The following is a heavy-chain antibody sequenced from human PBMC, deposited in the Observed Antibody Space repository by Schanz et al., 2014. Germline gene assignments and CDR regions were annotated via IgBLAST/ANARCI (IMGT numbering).Heavy chain of an antibody. J-gene: IGHJ4*02. Sequence: EVQLVESGGGVVRPGGSLRLSCAASGFGFDDYAMSWVRQAPGKGLEWVSALTGSGTTTYYADSVKGRFTISRDNSKNTLDLQMNSLRAEDTAVYYCAKDHAGSDILTALGNWGQGTLXIVSS. D-gene: IGHD3-9*01. CDR3: AKDHAGSDILTALGN. V-gene: IGHV3-23*04. CDR2: LTGSGTTT. CDR1: GFGFDDYA.